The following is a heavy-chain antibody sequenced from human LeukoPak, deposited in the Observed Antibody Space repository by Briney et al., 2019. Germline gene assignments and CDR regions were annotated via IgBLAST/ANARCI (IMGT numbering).Heavy chain of an antibody. J-gene: IGHJ3*02. CDR2: IYFSGST. Sequence: SETLSLTCTVSGGSIYSGSYYWGYIRQPPGKGLEWIGSIYFSGSTYYNPSLKSRVTISVDTSKTQFSLKLSSVTAADTAVYYCARHRAYSYSSPFDIWGQGTMVTVSS. CDR3: ARHRAYSYSSPFDI. D-gene: IGHD6-6*01. V-gene: IGHV4-39*01. CDR1: GGSIYSGSYY.